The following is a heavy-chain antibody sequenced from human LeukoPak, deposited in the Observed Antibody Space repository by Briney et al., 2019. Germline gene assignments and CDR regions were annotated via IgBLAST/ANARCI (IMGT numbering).Heavy chain of an antibody. V-gene: IGHV1-24*01. CDR2: FDPEDGET. D-gene: IGHD4-17*01. J-gene: IGHJ3*02. CDR1: GYTLTELS. CDR3: ARVGTTVTTIDAFDI. Sequence: ASVKVSCKVSGYTLTELSMHWVRQAPGKGLEWMGGFDPEDGETIYAQKFQGRVTMTEDTSTDTAYMELSSLRSEDTAVYYCARVGTTVTTIDAFDIWGQGTMVTVSS.